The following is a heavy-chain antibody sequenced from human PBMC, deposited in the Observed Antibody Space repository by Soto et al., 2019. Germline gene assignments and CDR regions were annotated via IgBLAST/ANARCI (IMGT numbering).Heavy chain of an antibody. Sequence: GGSLRLSCAASGFTFSSYSMNWVRQAPGKGLEWVSSISSSSSYIYYADSVKGRFTISRDNAKNSLYLQMDSLRAEDTAVYYCARIGAAHAFDIWGQGTMVTVAS. CDR3: ARIGAAHAFDI. J-gene: IGHJ3*02. D-gene: IGHD6-6*01. CDR1: GFTFSSYS. CDR2: ISSSSSYI. V-gene: IGHV3-21*01.